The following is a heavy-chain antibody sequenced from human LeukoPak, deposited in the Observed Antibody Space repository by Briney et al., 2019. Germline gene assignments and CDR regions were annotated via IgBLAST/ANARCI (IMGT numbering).Heavy chain of an antibody. CDR2: IYYSGST. V-gene: IGHV4-59*01. Sequence: PSETLSLTCTVSGGSISSYYWSWIRQPPGKGLEWIGYIYYSGSTNYNPSLKSRVTISVDTSKNQFSLNLSSVTAADTAVYYCARDYYGSRWFDPWGQGTLVTVSS. CDR1: GGSISSYY. D-gene: IGHD3-10*01. J-gene: IGHJ5*02. CDR3: ARDYYGSRWFDP.